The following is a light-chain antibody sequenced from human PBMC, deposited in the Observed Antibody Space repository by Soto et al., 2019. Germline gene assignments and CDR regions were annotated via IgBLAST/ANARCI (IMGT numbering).Light chain of an antibody. J-gene: IGLJ2*01. V-gene: IGLV2-14*01. CDR3: SSYTSSSPLV. Sequence: QSALTQPASVSGSPGQSSTISCIATSSDVGDYNYVSWYQQYPGKAPKLMISEVINRPSGVSDRFSGSKSGTTASLMISGLQAEDEADYYCSSYTSSSPLVFGGGTQLTVL. CDR1: SSDVGDYNY. CDR2: EVI.